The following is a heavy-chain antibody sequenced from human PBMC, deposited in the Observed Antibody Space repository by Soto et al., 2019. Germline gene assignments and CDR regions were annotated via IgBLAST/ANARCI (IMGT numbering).Heavy chain of an antibody. D-gene: IGHD6-19*01. Sequence: GGSLRLSCAASGFTFSSYSMNWVRQAPGKGLEWVSYISSSSSTIYYADSVKGRFTISRDNAKNSLYLQMNSLRAEDTAVYYCARDPRIAVAGILFDYWGQGTLVTVSS. J-gene: IGHJ4*02. CDR3: ARDPRIAVAGILFDY. CDR1: GFTFSSYS. V-gene: IGHV3-48*01. CDR2: ISSSSSTI.